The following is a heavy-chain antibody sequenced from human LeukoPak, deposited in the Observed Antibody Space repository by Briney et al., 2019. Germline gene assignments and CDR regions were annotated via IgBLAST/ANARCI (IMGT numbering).Heavy chain of an antibody. CDR1: GGSISSSIYY. D-gene: IGHD3-22*01. Sequence: PSETLSLTCTVSGGSISSSIYYWGWIRQPPGKGLEWIGSIFYSGSTYYNPSLKSRVTISVDTSKNQFSLKLSSVTAADTAVYYCARDRYYDSSGYSYWGQGTLVTVSS. CDR2: IFYSGST. CDR3: ARDRYYDSSGYSY. V-gene: IGHV4-39*02. J-gene: IGHJ4*02.